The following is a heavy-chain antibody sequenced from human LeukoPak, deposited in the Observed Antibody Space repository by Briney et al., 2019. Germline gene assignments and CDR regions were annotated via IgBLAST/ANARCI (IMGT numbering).Heavy chain of an antibody. CDR1: GFTFTGSA. Sequence: GASVKVSCTASGFTFTGSAVQWVRQARGQRLEWIGWIVVGSGNTNYAQKFQERVTITRDMSTSTAYVELSSLRSEDTAVYYCAAGTMPTSYWGQGTLVTVSS. CDR2: IVVGSGNT. D-gene: IGHD2-2*01. V-gene: IGHV1-58*01. CDR3: AAGTMPTSY. J-gene: IGHJ4*02.